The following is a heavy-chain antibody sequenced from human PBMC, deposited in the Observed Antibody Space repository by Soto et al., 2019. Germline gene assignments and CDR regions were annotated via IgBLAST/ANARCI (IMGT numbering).Heavy chain of an antibody. CDR1: GYTFTSYA. CDR2: INAGNGNT. Sequence: QVQLVQSGAEVKKPGASVKVSCKASGYTFTSYAMHWVRQAPGQRLEWMGWINAGNGNTKYSQKFQGRVTITRDTSASTAYLELSSLRSEDTAVYYCARVPGYSIGDLWGRGTLVTVSS. V-gene: IGHV1-3*01. D-gene: IGHD2-21*01. CDR3: ARVPGYSIGDL. J-gene: IGHJ2*01.